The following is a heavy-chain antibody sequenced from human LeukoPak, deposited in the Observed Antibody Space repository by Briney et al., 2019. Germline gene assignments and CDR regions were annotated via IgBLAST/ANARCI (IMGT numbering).Heavy chain of an antibody. D-gene: IGHD5-12*01. CDR3: AKDWSYSGYDYFDY. CDR1: DFALSSHT. CDR2: ISGSGGST. J-gene: IGHJ4*02. Sequence: GGSLRLSCAASDFALSSHTIHWVRQAPGKGLEWVSAISGSGGSTYYADSVKGRFTIFRDNSKNTLYLQMNSLRAEDTAVYYCAKDWSYSGYDYFDYWGQGTLVTVSS. V-gene: IGHV3-23*01.